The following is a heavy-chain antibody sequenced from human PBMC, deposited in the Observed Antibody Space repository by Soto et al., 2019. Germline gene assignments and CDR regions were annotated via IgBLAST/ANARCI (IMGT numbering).Heavy chain of an antibody. D-gene: IGHD5-12*01. V-gene: IGHV1-69*13. CDR3: ARDVEMATIKCFPWFDP. CDR1: GGTFSSYA. CDR2: IIPIFGTA. J-gene: IGHJ5*02. Sequence: SVKVSCKASGGTFSSYAISWVRQAPGQGLEWMGGIIPIFGTANYAQKFQGRVTITADESTSTAYMELSRLRSEDTAVYYCARDVEMATIKCFPWFDPWGQGTLVTASS.